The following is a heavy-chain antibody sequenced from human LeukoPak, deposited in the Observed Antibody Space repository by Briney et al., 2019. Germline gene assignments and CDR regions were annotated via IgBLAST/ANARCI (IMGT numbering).Heavy chain of an antibody. D-gene: IGHD3-3*01. Sequence: PGGSLRLSCAASGFTFSSYWMHWVRQAPGKGLVWVSRINSDGSSTSYADSVKGRFTISRDNVKNTLYLQMNSLRAEDTAVYYCARVVNYDFWSGLNHWGQGTLVTVSS. J-gene: IGHJ5*02. CDR2: INSDGSST. CDR1: GFTFSSYW. V-gene: IGHV3-74*01. CDR3: ARVVNYDFWSGLNH.